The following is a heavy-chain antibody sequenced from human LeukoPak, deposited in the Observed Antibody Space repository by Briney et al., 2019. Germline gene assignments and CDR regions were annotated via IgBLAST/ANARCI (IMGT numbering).Heavy chain of an antibody. J-gene: IGHJ5*02. V-gene: IGHV4-34*01. D-gene: IGHD3-10*01. CDR1: GGSFSGYY. CDR2: INHSGST. Sequence: SETLSLTCAVYGGSFSGYYWSWIRQPPGKGLEWIGEINHSGSTNYNPSLKSRVTTSVDTSKNQFSLKLSSVTAADTAVYYCARLPTMVRGVDNKNWFDPWGQGTLVTVSS. CDR3: ARLPTMVRGVDNKNWFDP.